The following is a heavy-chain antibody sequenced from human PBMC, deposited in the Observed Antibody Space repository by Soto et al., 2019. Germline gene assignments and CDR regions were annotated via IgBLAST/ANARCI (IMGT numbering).Heavy chain of an antibody. CDR2: ISSSGSTI. V-gene: IGHV3-11*01. CDR1: GFTFSDYY. CDR3: AREGVYYDSSGYYRSGAFDI. D-gene: IGHD3-22*01. J-gene: IGHJ3*02. Sequence: GGSLRLSCAASGFTFSDYYMSWIRQAPGKGLEWVSYISSSGSTIYYADSVKGRFTISRDNAKNSLYLQMNSLRAEDTAVYYCAREGVYYDSSGYYRSGAFDIWGQGKMVTVSS.